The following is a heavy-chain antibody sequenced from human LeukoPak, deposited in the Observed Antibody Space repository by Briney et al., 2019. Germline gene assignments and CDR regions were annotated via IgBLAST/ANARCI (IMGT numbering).Heavy chain of an antibody. D-gene: IGHD6-13*01. J-gene: IGHJ4*02. CDR2: IIPIFGTA. CDR3: ARIAVAGPAGY. CDR1: GGTFISYA. V-gene: IGHV1-69*05. Sequence: ASVKVSCKASGGTFISYAISWVRQAHGQGLEWMGRIIPIFGTANYAQKFQGRVTITTDESTSTAYMELSSLRSEDTAVYYCARIAVAGPAGYWGQGTLVTVSS.